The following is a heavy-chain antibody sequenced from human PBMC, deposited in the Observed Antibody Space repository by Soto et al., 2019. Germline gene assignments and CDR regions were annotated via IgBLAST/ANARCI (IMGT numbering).Heavy chain of an antibody. J-gene: IGHJ5*02. D-gene: IGHD3-3*01. CDR1: GFTFSDVY. Sequence: VQLVESGGGLVKPGGSLRLSCITSGFTFSDVYMSWIRQAPGKGPEWVSYIGGSGSPIYYEDAVRGRVTISRNNAQNSLFLQMNSLRAEDTAVYYCAVGKLVLESWFDPWGQGILVTVSS. V-gene: IGHV3-11*01. CDR3: AVGKLVLESWFDP. CDR2: IGGSGSPI.